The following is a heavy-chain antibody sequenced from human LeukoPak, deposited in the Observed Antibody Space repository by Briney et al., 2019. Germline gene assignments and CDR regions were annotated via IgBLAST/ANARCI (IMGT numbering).Heavy chain of an antibody. J-gene: IGHJ3*02. D-gene: IGHD6-13*01. Sequence: GGSLRLSCAASGFTFSSYSMNWVRQAPGKGLEWVSSISSSSSYMYYADSVKGRFTISRDNAKNSLYLQMNSLRAEDTAVYYCARERETRIAAANAFDIWGQGTMVTVSS. CDR2: ISSSSSYM. CDR1: GFTFSSYS. CDR3: ARERETRIAAANAFDI. V-gene: IGHV3-21*01.